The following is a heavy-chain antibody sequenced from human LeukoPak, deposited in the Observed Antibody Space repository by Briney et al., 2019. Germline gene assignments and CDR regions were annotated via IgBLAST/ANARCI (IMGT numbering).Heavy chain of an antibody. V-gene: IGHV1-8*02. D-gene: IGHD6-6*01. Sequence: ASVKVSCKASGYTFTGYYMHWVRQATGQGLEWMGWMNPNSGNTGYAQKFQGRVTMTRNTSISTAYMELSSLRSEDTAVYYCARGAHYSSSSGDYWGQGTLVTVSS. CDR3: ARGAHYSSSSGDY. CDR2: MNPNSGNT. J-gene: IGHJ4*02. CDR1: GYTFTGYY.